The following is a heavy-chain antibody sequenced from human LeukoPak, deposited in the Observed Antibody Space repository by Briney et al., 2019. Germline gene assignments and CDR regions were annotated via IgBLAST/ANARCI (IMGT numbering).Heavy chain of an antibody. V-gene: IGHV1-46*01. CDR1: GYRFTSYY. CDR2: INPNGGGT. D-gene: IGHD6-13*01. CDR3: ARDPISSNWPRGHFFDP. Sequence: ASVKIFCKASGYRFTSYYVNWLRQAPGQGLGWMGIINPNGGGTTYTEKFQGRVTMTRDTSTSTVYMELSSLRPEDTAVYYCARDPISSNWPRGHFFDPWGQGTLVTVSS. J-gene: IGHJ5*02.